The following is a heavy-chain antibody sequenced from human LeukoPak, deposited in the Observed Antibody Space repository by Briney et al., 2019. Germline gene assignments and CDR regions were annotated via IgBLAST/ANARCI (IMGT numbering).Heavy chain of an antibody. CDR2: IYWDDDK. J-gene: IGHJ4*02. CDR3: AHTNMAVAGSTLFDY. V-gene: IGHV2-5*02. CDR1: GFSLSTSGVG. D-gene: IGHD6-19*01. Sequence: SGPTLVNPTQTLTLTCTFSGFSLSTSGVGVGWIRQPPGKALEWLALIYWDDDKRYSPSLKSRLTITKDTSKNQVVLTMTNMDPVVTATYYCAHTNMAVAGSTLFDYWGQGTLVTVSS.